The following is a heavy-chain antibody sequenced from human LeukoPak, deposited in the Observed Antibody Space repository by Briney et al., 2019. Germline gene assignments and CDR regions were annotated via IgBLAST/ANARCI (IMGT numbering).Heavy chain of an antibody. V-gene: IGHV3-30*02. CDR3: AKGSVLLWFGESDAFDI. Sequence: GGSLRLSCAASGFTFSSYGMHWVRQAPGKGLEWVAFIRYDGSNKYYADSVKGRFTISRDNSKNTLYLQMNSLRAEDTAVYYCAKGSVLLWFGESDAFDIWGQGTMVTVSS. CDR2: IRYDGSNK. D-gene: IGHD3-10*01. J-gene: IGHJ3*02. CDR1: GFTFSSYG.